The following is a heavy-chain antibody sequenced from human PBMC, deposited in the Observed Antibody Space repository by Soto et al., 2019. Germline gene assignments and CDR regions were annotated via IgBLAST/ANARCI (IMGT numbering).Heavy chain of an antibody. Sequence: QVQLVQSGGGLVKPGGSLRLSCAASGFTFSDYYMSWVRQAPGKGLEWISYISTGGGSIDYADSVKGRFTISRDNAENSLFLQMTSLRVEDTAVYYCARENSYGYIYWGQGTLVIVSS. D-gene: IGHD5-18*01. CDR3: ARENSYGYIY. J-gene: IGHJ4*02. CDR1: GFTFSDYY. CDR2: ISTGGGSI. V-gene: IGHV3-11*01.